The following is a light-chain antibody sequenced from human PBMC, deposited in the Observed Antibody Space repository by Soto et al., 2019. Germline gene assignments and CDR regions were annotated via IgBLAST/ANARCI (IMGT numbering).Light chain of an antibody. CDR1: SSDVGGYNY. Sequence: QSVLTQPASVSGSPGQSITISCTGTSSDVGGYNYVSWYQQHPGKAPKLIIYEVSDRPSGVSDRFSGSKSGNTASLTISGLQAEDEADYYCSSFTTITTLEVFGGGTQLTVL. CDR3: SSFTTITTLEV. CDR2: EVS. J-gene: IGLJ3*02. V-gene: IGLV2-14*01.